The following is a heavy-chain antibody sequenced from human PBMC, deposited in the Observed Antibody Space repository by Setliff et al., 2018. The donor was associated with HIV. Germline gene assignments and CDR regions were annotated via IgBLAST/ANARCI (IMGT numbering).Heavy chain of an antibody. V-gene: IGHV4-30-2*01. Sequence: PSETLSLTCALSGDSLNSDAFSWSWIRLPPGEGLEWIGYMKEGGRTYYNPSLRSRVTITSDKSKNQLSLTLNSVTAADTAVYSCARQRAGEIEELPGALPLRGVFDLWGQGTMVTVSS. CDR1: GDSLNSDAFS. D-gene: IGHD1-7*01. CDR2: MKEGGRT. CDR3: ARQRAGEIEELPGALPLRGVFDL. J-gene: IGHJ3*01.